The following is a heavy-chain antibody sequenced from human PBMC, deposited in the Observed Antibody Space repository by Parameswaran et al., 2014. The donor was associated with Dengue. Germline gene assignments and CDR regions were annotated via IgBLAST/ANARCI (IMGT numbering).Heavy chain of an antibody. J-gene: IGHJ3*02. Sequence: WVRQAPGQGLEWMGWINPNSGGTNYAQKFQGRVTMTRDTSISTAYMELSRLRSDDTAVYYCASWGDGYNYRAFDAFDIWGQGTMVTVSS. V-gene: IGHV1-2*02. CDR2: INPNSGGT. CDR3: ASWGDGYNYRAFDAFDI. D-gene: IGHD5-24*01.